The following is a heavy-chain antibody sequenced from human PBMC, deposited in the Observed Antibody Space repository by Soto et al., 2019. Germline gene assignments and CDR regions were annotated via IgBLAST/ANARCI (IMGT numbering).Heavy chain of an antibody. D-gene: IGHD1-1*01. Sequence: QVQLVQSGAEVEKPGSSVKVSCKSSGGTFSTYAIHWVRQAPGQGLEWMGRIIPIFGTANYTQKLKGRVTISSDESRRTAYMQLTSLKSQDTAVYYCARGARLTLFASRAERRHNAPDVCGQGTTVTVSS. CDR3: ARGARLTLFASRAERRHNAPDV. J-gene: IGHJ6*01. CDR2: IIPIFGTA. CDR1: GGTFSTYA. V-gene: IGHV1-69*01.